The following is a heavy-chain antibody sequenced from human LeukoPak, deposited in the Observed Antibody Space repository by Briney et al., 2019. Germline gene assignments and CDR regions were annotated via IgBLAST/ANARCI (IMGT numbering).Heavy chain of an antibody. CDR3: ARPNCSGGSCYSNWFDP. D-gene: IGHD2-15*01. CDR1: GGSITNYY. Sequence: SETLSLTCTVSGGSITNYYWSWIRQPPGKGLEWIGFIYYSGNTNYNPSLKSRVTISVDTSKNQFSLKLSSVTAADTAVYYCARPNCSGGSCYSNWFDPWGQGTLVTVSS. V-gene: IGHV4-59*08. CDR2: IYYSGNT. J-gene: IGHJ5*02.